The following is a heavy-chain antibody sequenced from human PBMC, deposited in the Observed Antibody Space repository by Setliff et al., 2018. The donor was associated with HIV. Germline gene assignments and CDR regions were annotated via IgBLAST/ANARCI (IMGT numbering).Heavy chain of an antibody. Sequence: SETLSLTCSVSGGSMSRVYWTWIRQPPGKGLEWIGYVSASGTTKYNPSLESRVATSVDTSKNQFSLKLSSVTAADTAVYYCARIVRWELVATSTFFYYYMDVWGKGTTVTVSS. CDR1: GGSMSRVY. CDR2: VSASGTT. J-gene: IGHJ6*03. V-gene: IGHV4-4*08. D-gene: IGHD1-26*01. CDR3: ARIVRWELVATSTFFYYYMDV.